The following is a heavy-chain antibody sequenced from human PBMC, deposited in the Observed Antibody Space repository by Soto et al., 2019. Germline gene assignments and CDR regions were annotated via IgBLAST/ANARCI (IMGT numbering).Heavy chain of an antibody. J-gene: IGHJ4*02. CDR1: GGSISSGDYY. D-gene: IGHD5-18*01. Sequence: QVQLQESGPGLVKPSQTLSLTCTVSGGSISSGDYYWSWIRQPPGKGLEWIGYIYYSGSTYYNPHHTRRVTRSVDTSKNPFSLKLRSVTAADTAVYYCASVGYSYGYYIDYWGQGTLVTVSS. CDR3: ASVGYSYGYYIDY. V-gene: IGHV4-30-4*01. CDR2: IYYSGST.